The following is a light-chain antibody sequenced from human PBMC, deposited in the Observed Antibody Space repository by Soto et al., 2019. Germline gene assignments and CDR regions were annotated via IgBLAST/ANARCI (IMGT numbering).Light chain of an antibody. Sequence: SHELTQPPSVSAAPGQTASITCGGNNLGSKSVHWYQQQPGQAPVLVVYGDTDRPSGIPERLSGYKSGNTATLTISRVEAGDEADFYCQVWDSGSGQVVFGGGTKLTVL. CDR3: QVWDSGSGQVV. CDR1: NLGSKS. J-gene: IGLJ2*01. CDR2: GDT. V-gene: IGLV3-21*02.